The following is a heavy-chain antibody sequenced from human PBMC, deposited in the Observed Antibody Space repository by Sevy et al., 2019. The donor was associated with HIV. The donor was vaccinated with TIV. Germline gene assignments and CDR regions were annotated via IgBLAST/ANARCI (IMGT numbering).Heavy chain of an antibody. V-gene: IGHV5-10-1*01. CDR1: GYTFTTYW. CDR3: AGPGSSSWMFDF. D-gene: IGHD6-13*01. CDR2: IDPSDSET. Sequence: GESLKISCQGSGYTFTTYWMSWVRQMPGKGLEWMGRIDPSDSETKYSPTFQDHVTISVDKSISTTYLQWSSLKDSDTAMYYCAGPGSSSWMFDFWGQGTLVTVSS. J-gene: IGHJ4*02.